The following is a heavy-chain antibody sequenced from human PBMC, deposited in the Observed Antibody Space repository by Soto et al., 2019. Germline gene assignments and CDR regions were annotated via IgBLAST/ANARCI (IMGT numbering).Heavy chain of an antibody. CDR2: IKEDGSEK. V-gene: IGHV3-7*03. D-gene: IGHD3-16*01. CDR3: TSRTKNVNYYVVFDY. Sequence: PGGSLRLSCAASGFTFSTYWMTWVRQAPGKGLEWVANIKEDGSEKYYVDSVKGRFTISRDNAKNSLFLQMNSLRAEDTAVYYCTSRTKNVNYYVVFDYWGQGNPVTVSS. CDR1: GFTFSTYW. J-gene: IGHJ4*02.